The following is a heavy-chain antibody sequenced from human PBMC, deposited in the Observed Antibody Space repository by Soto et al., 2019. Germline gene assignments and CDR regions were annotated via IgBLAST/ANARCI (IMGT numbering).Heavy chain of an antibody. J-gene: IGHJ6*02. CDR1: GFSLSTSGVG. CDR3: AYLPCSGGSCYWFSFSGMDV. D-gene: IGHD2-15*01. V-gene: IGHV2-5*02. Sequence: KESGPTLVTPTQTLTLTCTFSGFSLSTSGVGVAWIRQPPGEALEWLALIYWDADKRYRPSLESRLTITKDTSKNQVVLTMTNMDSVDTATYYCAYLPCSGGSCYWFSFSGMDVWGQGTTVTVSS. CDR2: IYWDADK.